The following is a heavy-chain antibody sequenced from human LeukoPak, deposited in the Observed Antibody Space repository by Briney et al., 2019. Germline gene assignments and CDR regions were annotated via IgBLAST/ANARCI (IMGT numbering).Heavy chain of an antibody. CDR1: VYTFTGYY. CDR2: INPNSGGT. Sequence: ASVKVSFKASVYTFTGYYMHWVRQAPGQGLEWMGWINPNSGGTNYAQKFQGRVNMTRAKSIRTAYLELSRLRSDDTAVYYCARGLGLDIVVVPAVVYEFDPWGQGTLVIVSS. J-gene: IGHJ5*02. D-gene: IGHD2-2*03. CDR3: ARGLGLDIVVVPAVVYEFDP. V-gene: IGHV1-2*02.